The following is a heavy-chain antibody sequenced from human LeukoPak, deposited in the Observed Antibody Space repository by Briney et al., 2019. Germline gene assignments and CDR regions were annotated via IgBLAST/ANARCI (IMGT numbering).Heavy chain of an antibody. Sequence: PGGSLRLSCAASGFTFGSFEMNWVRQAPGKGLEWLSYISSSGSNKYYADSLKGRFTISRDNAKNTLYLQMNSLGAEDTAVYYCARTSYDTGGYFEDWGQGTLVTVSS. J-gene: IGHJ4*02. CDR2: ISSSGSNK. CDR3: ARTSYDTGGYFED. V-gene: IGHV3-48*03. CDR1: GFTFGSFE. D-gene: IGHD3-22*01.